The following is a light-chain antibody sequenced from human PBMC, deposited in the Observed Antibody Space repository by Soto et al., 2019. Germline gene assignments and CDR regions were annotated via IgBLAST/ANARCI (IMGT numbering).Light chain of an antibody. CDR3: QQRSNWPLFP. CDR2: DAS. V-gene: IGKV3-11*01. J-gene: IGKJ3*01. Sequence: EIVLTQSPATLSLSPGERATLSCRASQSVSSYLAWYQQKPGQAPRILIYDASNRATGIPARFSGSGSGTSFNPTIRSLGPKFLAVDYCQQRSNWPLFPFGPGTKVDIK. CDR1: QSVSSY.